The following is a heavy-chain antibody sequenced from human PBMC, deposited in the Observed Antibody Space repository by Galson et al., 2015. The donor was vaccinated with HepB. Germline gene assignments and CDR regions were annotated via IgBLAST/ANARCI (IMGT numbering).Heavy chain of an antibody. Sequence: SLRLSCAASGFTFNIYAVSWVRQAPGKGLEWVSSISGSGGSTYYADSVRGRFTISRDNTKYTLYLQMNSLRVEDTAVYYCAKEIPSSAEGGDAFDVWGRGTLVTVSS. CDR2: ISGSGGST. J-gene: IGHJ3*01. V-gene: IGHV3-23*01. D-gene: IGHD1-14*01. CDR1: GFTFNIYA. CDR3: AKEIPSSAEGGDAFDV.